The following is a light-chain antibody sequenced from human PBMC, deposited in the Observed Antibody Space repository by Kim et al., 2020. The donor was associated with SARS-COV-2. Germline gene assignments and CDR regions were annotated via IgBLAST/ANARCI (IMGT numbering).Light chain of an antibody. CDR3: QQYVTSPFT. V-gene: IGKV3-20*01. J-gene: IGKJ3*01. Sequence: SPGERATLSCRASQSVSSSYLAWYQQKPGQAPRLLIYGASNRATGIPDRFSGSGSGTDFTLTISRLEPEDLAVYYCQQYVTSPFTFGPGTKVDIK. CDR2: GAS. CDR1: QSVSSSY.